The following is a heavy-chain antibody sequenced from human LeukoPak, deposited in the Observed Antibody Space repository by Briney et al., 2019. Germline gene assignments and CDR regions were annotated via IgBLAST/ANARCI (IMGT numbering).Heavy chain of an antibody. CDR2: IYPADSAS. CDR1: GYSFTSYW. D-gene: IGHD3/OR15-3a*01. CDR3: ARRGGTGSYFDY. J-gene: IGHJ4*02. V-gene: IGHV5-51*01. Sequence: GESLKISCKGSGYSFTSYWIDRVRHMPGKGLEWMGFIYPADSASTYSPSFQGQVTISVDKSINTAYLQWSSLKASDTAIYYCARRGGTGSYFDYWGKGTLVTVSS.